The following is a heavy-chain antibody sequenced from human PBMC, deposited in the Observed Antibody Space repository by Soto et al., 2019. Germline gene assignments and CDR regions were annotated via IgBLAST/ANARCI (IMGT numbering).Heavy chain of an antibody. CDR2: IIPIFGTA. V-gene: IGHV1-69*13. CDR3: ATGYSYVNPSRYYTSSSGMDV. J-gene: IGHJ6*02. D-gene: IGHD5-18*01. Sequence: SVKVSCKASGGTFSSYAISWVRQAPGQGLEWMGGIIPIFGTANYAQKFQGRVTITADESTSTAYMELSSLRSEDTAVYYCATGYSYVNPSRYYTSSSGMDVGGQGTTVSAPS. CDR1: GGTFSSYA.